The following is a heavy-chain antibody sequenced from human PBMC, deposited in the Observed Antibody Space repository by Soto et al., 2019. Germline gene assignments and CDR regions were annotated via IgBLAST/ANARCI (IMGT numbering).Heavy chain of an antibody. J-gene: IGHJ4*02. CDR3: TRYKGGLSIAAANYYFDH. V-gene: IGHV4-34*01. CDR1: GGSFSGCY. D-gene: IGHD6-13*01. CDR2: INHSGST. Sequence: SETLSLTCAVYGGSFSGCYWSWIRQPPGEGLEWIGEINHSGSTNYNPSLKSRVTVSADTSKNQFSLTMNSVTAADTAVYYCTRYKGGLSIAAANYYFDHWGQGTLVTVSS.